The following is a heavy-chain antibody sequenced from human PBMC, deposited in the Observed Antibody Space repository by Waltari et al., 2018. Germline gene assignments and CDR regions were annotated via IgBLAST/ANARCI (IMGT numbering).Heavy chain of an antibody. CDR3: ARDLYSTGSHDY. Sequence: EVQLVESGGGLVQPGGSLRLSCAASGFTLSNYWMTWVRQAPGKGREWGANIKQDGSEKYYVYSVKGRFTISRDNAKNSLYLQMNSLTAEDTAVYSCARDLYSTGSHDYWGQGTLVTVSS. J-gene: IGHJ4*02. CDR2: IKQDGSEK. CDR1: GFTLSNYW. D-gene: IGHD6-19*01. V-gene: IGHV3-7*01.